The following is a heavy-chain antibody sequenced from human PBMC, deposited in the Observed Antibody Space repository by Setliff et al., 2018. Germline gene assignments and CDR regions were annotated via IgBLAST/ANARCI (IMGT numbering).Heavy chain of an antibody. CDR2: MNPNSGNT. D-gene: IGHD3-22*01. CDR1: GYTFTSYD. Sequence: VKVSCTASGYTFTSYDINWVRQATGQGLEWMGWMNPNSGNTGYAQKFQGRVTMTIDTSTDTVYMELRSLKSDDTALYYCARINFYVSSGYYYAPDYWGQGTLVTVSS. CDR3: ARINFYVSSGYYYAPDY. V-gene: IGHV1-8*02. J-gene: IGHJ4*02.